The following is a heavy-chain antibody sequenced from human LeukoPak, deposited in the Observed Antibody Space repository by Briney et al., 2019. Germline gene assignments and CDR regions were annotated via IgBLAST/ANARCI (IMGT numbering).Heavy chain of an antibody. CDR2: TATTNDHT. D-gene: IGHD3-16*01. CDR3: ARGGTPDACDI. V-gene: IGHV1-18*01. Sequence: ASVKLSCKTSGYSFSTYAIGWVRQAPGQGHERMGWTATTNDHTNFAQKFQGRVTMTADTSTSTAYMELRSLRSDDTALYYCARGGTPDACDIWGQGTMVTVSS. J-gene: IGHJ3*02. CDR1: GYSFSTYA.